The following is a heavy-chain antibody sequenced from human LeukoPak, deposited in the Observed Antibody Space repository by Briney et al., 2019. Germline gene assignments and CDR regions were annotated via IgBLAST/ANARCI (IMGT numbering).Heavy chain of an antibody. V-gene: IGHV3-30*04. CDR2: ISYDGSNK. J-gene: IGHJ6*02. CDR3: ARDGSYYYYYGMDV. CDR1: GFTFSSYA. D-gene: IGHD1-26*01. Sequence: GGSLRLSCAASGFTFSSYAMHWVRRAPGKGLEWVAVISYDGSNKYYADSVKGRFTISRDNSKNTLYLQMNSLRAEDTAVYYCARDGSYYYYYGMDVWGQGTTVTVSS.